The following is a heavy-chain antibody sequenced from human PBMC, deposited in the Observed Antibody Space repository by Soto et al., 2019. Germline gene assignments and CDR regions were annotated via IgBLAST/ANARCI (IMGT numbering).Heavy chain of an antibody. D-gene: IGHD3-22*01. CDR2: IDPSGGST. J-gene: IGHJ4*02. V-gene: IGHV1-46*01. CDR1: GFTFTTYY. CDR3: ARVPYDTTGYYAF. Sequence: QVRLVQSGAEVKKPGASVSISCKTSGFTFTTYYIHWVRQAPGQGLEWMGMIDPSGGSTTYAQKFQGRINMTSHISTSTVYMELSSLGSEDTAVYYCARVPYDTTGYYAFWGQGTLVTVSS.